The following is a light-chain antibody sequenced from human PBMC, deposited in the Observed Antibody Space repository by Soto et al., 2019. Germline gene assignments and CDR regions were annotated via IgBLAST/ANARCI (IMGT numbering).Light chain of an antibody. J-gene: IGLJ2*01. V-gene: IGLV3-1*01. CDR1: KLGDKY. CDR3: QAWDSSNVV. CDR2: QHT. Sequence: SSELTQPPSVSVSPGQTASITCSGDKLGDKYASWYQQKPGQSPLLVIYQHTKRPSGIPERFSGSNSGNTVNLTISGTQAMDEADYYCQAWDSSNVVFGGGTKLTVL.